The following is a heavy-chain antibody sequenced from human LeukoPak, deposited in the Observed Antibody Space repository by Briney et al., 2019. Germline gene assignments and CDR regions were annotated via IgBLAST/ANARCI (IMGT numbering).Heavy chain of an antibody. V-gene: IGHV3-21*01. J-gene: IGHJ4*02. CDR2: MSSGGSYI. CDR1: GFPFSSYA. D-gene: IGHD2-2*01. CDR3: LRDMPTGASRVFLVQ. Sequence: PGGSLRLSCAPSGFPFSSYAITWARQAPGKGLEWVSSMSSGGSYIYYADSVRGRFSISRDNAKNSLYLQMNRLKAEDTAVYYCLRDMPTGASRVFLVQWGQGTLVTVSS.